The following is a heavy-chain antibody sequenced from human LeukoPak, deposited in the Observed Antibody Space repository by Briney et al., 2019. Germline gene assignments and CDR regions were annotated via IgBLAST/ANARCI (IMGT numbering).Heavy chain of an antibody. Sequence: ASVKVSCKASGGTFSNYAFIWVRQAPGQGLEWMGGVIPISGTANYAQKFQGRVTITADESTSTAYMELSSLRSEDTAVYYCASGTLAEMAAHYVFDYWGQGTLVTVSS. CDR1: GGTFSNYA. V-gene: IGHV1-69*13. J-gene: IGHJ4*02. CDR3: ASGTLAEMAAHYVFDY. CDR2: VIPISGTA. D-gene: IGHD5-24*01.